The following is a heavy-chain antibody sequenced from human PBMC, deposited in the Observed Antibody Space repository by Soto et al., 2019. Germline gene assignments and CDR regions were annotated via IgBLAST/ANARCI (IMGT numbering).Heavy chain of an antibody. J-gene: IGHJ4*02. D-gene: IGHD5-18*01. CDR2: INSDGSST. CDR3: AKSRGTAMGASDY. Sequence: PGGSLRLSCAASGFTSSSYWMHWVRQAPGKGLVWVSRINSDGSSTSYADSVKGRFTISRDNAKNTLYLQMNSLSAEDTAVYYCAKSRGTAMGASDYWGQGTLVTVSS. CDR1: GFTSSSYW. V-gene: IGHV3-74*01.